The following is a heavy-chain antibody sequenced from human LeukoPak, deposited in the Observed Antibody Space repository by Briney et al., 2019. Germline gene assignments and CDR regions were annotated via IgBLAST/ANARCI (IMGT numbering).Heavy chain of an antibody. J-gene: IGHJ4*02. CDR2: IYSGRGT. Sequence: GGSLRLSCAASGFIVSSNYMSWVRQAPGKGLEWVSVIYSGRGTNYADSVKGRFTISRDNSKNTLYLQMNSLRAEDTAVYYCARDKGTSYLSSFDYWGQGTLVTVSS. CDR3: ARDKGTSYLSSFDY. D-gene: IGHD6-6*01. CDR1: GFIVSSNY. V-gene: IGHV3-66*01.